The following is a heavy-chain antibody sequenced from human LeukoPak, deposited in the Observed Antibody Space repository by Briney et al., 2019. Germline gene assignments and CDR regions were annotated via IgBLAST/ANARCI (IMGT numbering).Heavy chain of an antibody. CDR3: ARGRRWLQSYYIDV. CDR1: GGSFSGYY. CDR2: INHSGST. J-gene: IGHJ6*03. V-gene: IGHV4-34*01. Sequence: SETLSLTCAVYGGSFSGYYWSWIRQPPGKGLEWIGEINHSGSTNYNPSLKSRVTISVDTSKNQFSLKLSSVTAADTAVYYCARGRRWLQSYYIDVWGKGTTVTVSS. D-gene: IGHD5-24*01.